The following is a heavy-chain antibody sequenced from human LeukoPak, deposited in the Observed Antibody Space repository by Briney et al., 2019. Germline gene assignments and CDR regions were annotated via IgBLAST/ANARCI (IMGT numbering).Heavy chain of an antibody. CDR2: IYTSGST. D-gene: IGHD3-10*01. J-gene: IGHJ3*02. Sequence: SQTLSLTCTVSGGSISTGTYYWSWLRQPAGKGLEWIGRIYTSGSTNYNPSLKSRVTIAVDTSKNQFSLKLNSVTAADTAVYYCARGDYYGSGSYYNSAFDIWGQGTMVTVSS. V-gene: IGHV4-61*02. CDR3: ARGDYYGSGSYYNSAFDI. CDR1: GGSISTGTYY.